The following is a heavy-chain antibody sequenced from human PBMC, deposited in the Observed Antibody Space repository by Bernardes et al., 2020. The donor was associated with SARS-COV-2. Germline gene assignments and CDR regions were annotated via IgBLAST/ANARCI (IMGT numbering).Heavy chain of an antibody. V-gene: IGHV3-64D*06. Sequence: GGSLRLSCSASGFTFSSYAMHWVRQAPGKGLEYVSAISSNGGSTYYADSVKGRFTISRDNSKNTLYLQMSSLRAEDTAVYYCVKELAYCGGDCYRAWYFDRWGRGTLVTVSS. CDR3: VKELAYCGGDCYRAWYFDR. CDR2: ISSNGGST. D-gene: IGHD2-21*02. CDR1: GFTFSSYA. J-gene: IGHJ2*01.